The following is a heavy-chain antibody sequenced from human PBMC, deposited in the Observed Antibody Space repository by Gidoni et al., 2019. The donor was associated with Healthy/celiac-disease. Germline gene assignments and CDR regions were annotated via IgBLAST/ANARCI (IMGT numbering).Heavy chain of an antibody. CDR3: ASRPYYYDSSGLPQDFDL. J-gene: IGHJ2*01. D-gene: IGHD3-22*01. CDR1: GGPFSSYA. Sequence: QVQLVQSGAEVKKPGASVKVSCKAAGGPFSSYAISWVRPAPGQGLEWMGGIIPIFGTANYAQKFQGRVTITADESTSTAYMELSSLRSEDTAVYYCASRPYYYDSSGLPQDFDLWGRGTLVTVSS. V-gene: IGHV1-69*01. CDR2: IIPIFGTA.